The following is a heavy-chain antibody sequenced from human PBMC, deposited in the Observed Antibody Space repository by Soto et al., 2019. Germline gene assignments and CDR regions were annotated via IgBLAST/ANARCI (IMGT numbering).Heavy chain of an antibody. CDR2: SYHSGST. J-gene: IGHJ2*01. CDR1: GGSISSVGYS. CDR3: ARLRRNYWYFDL. V-gene: IGHV4-30-2*01. Sequence: QLQLQESGSGLVKPSQTLSLTCAVSGGSISSVGYSWSWNRQPPGKGREWIGYSYHSGSTYYNPSLKSRVTISVDRSKNQFSLKLSSVTAADTAVYYCARLRRNYWYFDLWGRGTLVTVSS.